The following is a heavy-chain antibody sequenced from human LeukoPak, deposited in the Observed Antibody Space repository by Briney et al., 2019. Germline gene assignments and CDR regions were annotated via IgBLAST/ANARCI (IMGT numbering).Heavy chain of an antibody. V-gene: IGHV3-21*01. CDR2: ITSSSSYI. CDR3: ARDPYSGRYGDYYYYYMDV. J-gene: IGHJ6*03. D-gene: IGHD1-26*01. Sequence: PGGSLRLSCAASGFTFSGYNMNWLRQAPGKGLEWVSSITSSSSYIYYADSVKGRFTISRDNAKNSLYLQIISLRAEDTAVYYCARDPYSGRYGDYYYYYMDVWGKGTTVTISS. CDR1: GFTFSGYN.